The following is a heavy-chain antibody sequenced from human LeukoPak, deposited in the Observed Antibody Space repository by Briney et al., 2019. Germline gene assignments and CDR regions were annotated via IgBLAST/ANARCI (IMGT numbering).Heavy chain of an antibody. CDR3: ARLPYYYDSGGYP. V-gene: IGHV4-39*07. J-gene: IGHJ5*02. CDR2: IYYGGSI. D-gene: IGHD3-22*01. Sequence: SETLSLTCTVSGGSISSGGSISSSSYYWGWIRQPPGKGLEWIGSIYYGGSINYDPSLKSRVTISVDTSKNQFSLKLSSVTAADTAVYYCARLPYYYDSGGYPWGQGTLVTVSS. CDR1: GGSISSGGSISSSSYY.